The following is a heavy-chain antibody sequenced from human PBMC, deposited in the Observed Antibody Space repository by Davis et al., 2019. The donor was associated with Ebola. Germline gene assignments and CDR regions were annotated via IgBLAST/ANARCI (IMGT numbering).Heavy chain of an antibody. Sequence: GESLKISCVASEFTFRSYWFHWVRQAPGKGLEWVSRIDTDGSTTNYADSVRGRFTISRDNAKNTLFLQMNSLRAEDTAVYYCAKGLSDSRGFYSLAYWGQGTLVTVSS. CDR2: IDTDGSTT. D-gene: IGHD3-22*01. CDR1: EFTFRSYW. CDR3: AKGLSDSRGFYSLAY. J-gene: IGHJ4*02. V-gene: IGHV3-74*01.